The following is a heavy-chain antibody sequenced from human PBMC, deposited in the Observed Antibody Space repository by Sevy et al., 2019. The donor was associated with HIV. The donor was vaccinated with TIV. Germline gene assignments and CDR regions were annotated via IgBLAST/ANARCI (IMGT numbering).Heavy chain of an antibody. J-gene: IGHJ5*02. V-gene: IGHV1-24*01. Sequence: ASVKVSCKVSGHTLTELSMQWVRQAPGKGFEWMGGFDPEDGETMFAQNFQGRVTMTADTSTDTAYMELSSLRSEDTAVYYCAREDASSNNWFDPWGQGTMVTVSS. CDR3: AREDASSNNWFDP. CDR2: FDPEDGET. CDR1: GHTLTELS.